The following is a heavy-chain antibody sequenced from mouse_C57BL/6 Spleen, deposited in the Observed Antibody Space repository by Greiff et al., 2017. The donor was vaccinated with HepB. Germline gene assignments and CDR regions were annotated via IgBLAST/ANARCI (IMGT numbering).Heavy chain of an antibody. J-gene: IGHJ2*01. CDR3: ARSPARPPFDY. CDR1: GYTFTDYY. CDR2: INPNNGGT. Sequence: EVQLQQSGPELVKPGASVKISCKASGYTFTDYYMNWVKQSHGKSLEWIGDINPNNGGTSYNQKFKGKATLTVDKSSSTAYMELRSLTSEDSAVYYCARSPARPPFDYWGQGTTLTVSS. V-gene: IGHV1-26*01.